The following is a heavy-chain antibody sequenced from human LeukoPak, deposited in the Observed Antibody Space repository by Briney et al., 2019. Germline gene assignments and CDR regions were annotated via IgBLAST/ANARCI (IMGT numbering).Heavy chain of an antibody. D-gene: IGHD3-10*01. CDR2: ISYDGSNK. CDR3: ARSGIKMVRGVIIKSPYHMDV. Sequence: GGSLRLSCAASGFTFSSYGMHWVRQAPGKGLEWVAVISYDGSNKYYADSVKGRFTISRDDAKNSLSLQMNSLRAEDTAVYYCARSGIKMVRGVIIKSPYHMDVWGKGTTVTVSS. J-gene: IGHJ6*03. CDR1: GFTFSSYG. V-gene: IGHV3-30*03.